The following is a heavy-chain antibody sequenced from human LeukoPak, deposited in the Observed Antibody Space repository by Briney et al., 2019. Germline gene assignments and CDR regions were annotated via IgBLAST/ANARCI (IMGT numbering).Heavy chain of an antibody. Sequence: GASVKVSCKASGGTFSSYAISWVRQPPGQGLEWMGGIIPIFGTANYAQKFQGRVTITADESTSTAYMELSSLRSEDTAVYYCADAPYRAFQHWGQGTLVTVSS. CDR2: IIPIFGTA. CDR1: GGTFSSYA. J-gene: IGHJ1*01. D-gene: IGHD1-26*01. V-gene: IGHV1-69*13. CDR3: ADAPYRAFQH.